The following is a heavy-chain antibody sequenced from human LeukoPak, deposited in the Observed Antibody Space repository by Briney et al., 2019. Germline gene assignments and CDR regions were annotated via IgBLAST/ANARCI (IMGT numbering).Heavy chain of an antibody. V-gene: IGHV3-30*02. Sequence: GGSLRLSCAASGFTLSSYGMHWVRQAPGKGLEWVAFIRYDGSNKYYADSVKGRFTISRDNSKNTLYLQMNSLRAEDTAVYYCAKDRRGDYYYYMDVWGKGTTVTVSS. CDR1: GFTLSSYG. J-gene: IGHJ6*03. CDR3: AKDRRGDYYYYMDV. D-gene: IGHD5-24*01. CDR2: IRYDGSNK.